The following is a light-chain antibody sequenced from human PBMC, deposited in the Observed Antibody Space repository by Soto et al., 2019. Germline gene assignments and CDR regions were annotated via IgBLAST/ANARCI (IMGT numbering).Light chain of an antibody. J-gene: IGKJ1*01. CDR3: QEYNNYWT. V-gene: IGKV1-5*01. CDR2: TAS. CDR1: QTISRW. Sequence: DIPMTQSPSTLSASVGDTVTITCRASQTISRWLAWYQQKPGKAPRLLIYTASTLESGVPSRFSASGSGTEFTLTISSLHPDDFATYYCQEYNNYWTFGQGTTVEVK.